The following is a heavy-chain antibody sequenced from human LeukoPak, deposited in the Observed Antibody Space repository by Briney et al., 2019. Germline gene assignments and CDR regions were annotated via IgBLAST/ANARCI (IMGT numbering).Heavy chain of an antibody. V-gene: IGHV3-74*01. CDR3: TRGYSGYGNFDC. Sequence: GGPLRLSCAAIGFTSNYWMHWVRQAPGKGVGWVSRISGDGSTTFYADSVKGRFTISRDNSKNTLYLQMNSRRAEDTAVYYCTRGYSGYGNFDCWGQGTLVTVSS. J-gene: IGHJ4*02. CDR1: GFTSNYW. D-gene: IGHD5-12*01. CDR2: ISGDGSTT.